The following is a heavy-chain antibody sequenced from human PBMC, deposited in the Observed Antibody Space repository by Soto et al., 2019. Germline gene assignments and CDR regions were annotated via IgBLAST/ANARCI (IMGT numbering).Heavy chain of an antibody. CDR3: AKDPNGDYLGAFDD. J-gene: IGHJ4*02. CDR2: ISGSGAGT. Sequence: EAQLLESGGGLVQPGGSLRLSCVGSGLTFSSYAMTWVRQAPGKGLEWVSGISGSGAGTHYADSVKGRFTISRDNSKNMTYLQMNSLRAEDTAVYYCAKDPNGDYLGAFDDWGQGTLVTVSS. CDR1: GLTFSSYA. D-gene: IGHD4-17*01. V-gene: IGHV3-23*01.